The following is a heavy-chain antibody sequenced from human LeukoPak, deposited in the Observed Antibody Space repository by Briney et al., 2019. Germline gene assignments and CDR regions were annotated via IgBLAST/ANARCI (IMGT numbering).Heavy chain of an antibody. J-gene: IGHJ6*03. CDR3: ARDLETYYDFWSGYFNYMDV. Sequence: GGSLRLSCAASGFTFSDYGMHWVRQAPGKGLDWVAFIRYDASNKDYADSVKGRFTISRDNAKNSLYLQMNSLRAEDTAVYYCARDLETYYDFWSGYFNYMDVWGKGTTVTVSS. CDR1: GFTFSDYG. D-gene: IGHD3-3*01. CDR2: IRYDASNK. V-gene: IGHV3-30*02.